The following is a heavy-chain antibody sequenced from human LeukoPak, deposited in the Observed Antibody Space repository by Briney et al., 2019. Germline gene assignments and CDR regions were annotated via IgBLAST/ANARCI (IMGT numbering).Heavy chain of an antibody. Sequence: ASVKVSCKASGYTFTGYYMHWVRQAPGQGLEWMGWINPNSGGTNYAQKFQGRVTMTRDTSISTAYMELSRLRSDDTAVYYCARAYCSSTSCYWGWFDPWGQGTLVTVSS. D-gene: IGHD2-2*01. CDR2: INPNSGGT. V-gene: IGHV1-2*02. CDR1: GYTFTGYY. J-gene: IGHJ5*02. CDR3: ARAYCSSTSCYWGWFDP.